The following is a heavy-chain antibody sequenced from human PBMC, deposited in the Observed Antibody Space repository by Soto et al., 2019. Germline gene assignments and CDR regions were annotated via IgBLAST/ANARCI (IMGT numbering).Heavy chain of an antibody. CDR3: AKEVFGVVAGSGLDT. CDR2: ISGSTDDT. CDR1: ELIFATYA. D-gene: IGHD3-16*01. Sequence: RLSLRLSCAASELIFATYAMTWVRQAPGKGLEWVSSISGSTDDTFYADSLKGRFTISRDNSKNTLFLQMNSLRAEDTAVYYCAKEVFGVVAGSGLDTWGQGTLVTVSS. V-gene: IGHV3-23*01. J-gene: IGHJ5*02.